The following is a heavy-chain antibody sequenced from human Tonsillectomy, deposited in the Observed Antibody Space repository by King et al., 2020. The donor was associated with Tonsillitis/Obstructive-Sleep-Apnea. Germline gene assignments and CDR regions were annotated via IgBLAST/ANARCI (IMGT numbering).Heavy chain of an antibody. CDR3: ARGGWFDP. CDR1: GGSISSYY. V-gene: IGHV4-59*01. D-gene: IGHD3-16*01. Sequence: MQLQESGPGLVKLSETLSLTCTVSGGSISSYYWSWIRQPPGKGLEWIGYIYYSGSTNYNPSLKSRVTISVDTSKNQFSLKLSSVTAADTAVYYCARGGWFDPWGQGTLVTVSS. CDR2: IYYSGST. J-gene: IGHJ5*02.